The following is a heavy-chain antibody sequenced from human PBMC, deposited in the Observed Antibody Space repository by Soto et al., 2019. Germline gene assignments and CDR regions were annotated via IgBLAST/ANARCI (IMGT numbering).Heavy chain of an antibody. Sequence: HGESLKISCKGSGYSFTSYWIGWVRQMPGKGLEWMGIIYPGDSDTRYSPSFQGQVTISADKSISTAYLQWSSLKASDTAMYYCARPNYYDSSGYLLDAFDIWGQGTMVTVSS. J-gene: IGHJ3*02. CDR2: IYPGDSDT. CDR3: ARPNYYDSSGYLLDAFDI. CDR1: GYSFTSYW. D-gene: IGHD3-22*01. V-gene: IGHV5-51*01.